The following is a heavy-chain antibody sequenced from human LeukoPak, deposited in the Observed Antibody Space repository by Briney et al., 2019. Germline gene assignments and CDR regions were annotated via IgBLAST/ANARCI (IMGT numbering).Heavy chain of an antibody. CDR2: IGTAGDT. J-gene: IGHJ3*02. CDR1: GFTFSSYD. D-gene: IGHD1-26*01. Sequence: GGSLRLSCAASGFTFSSYDMHWVRQATGKGLEWVSAIGTAGDTYYPGSVKGRFTISRENAKNSLYLQMNSLRAGDTAVYYCARDSGSYLFGAFDIWGQGTMVTVSS. CDR3: ARDSGSYLFGAFDI. V-gene: IGHV3-13*01.